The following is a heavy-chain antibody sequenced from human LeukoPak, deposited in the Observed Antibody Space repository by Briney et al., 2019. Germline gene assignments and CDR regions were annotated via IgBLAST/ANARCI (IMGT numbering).Heavy chain of an antibody. D-gene: IGHD3-9*01. CDR2: IRSKANSYAT. CDR1: GFTFSGSA. J-gene: IGHJ5*02. Sequence: PGGSLRLSCAASGFTFSGSAMHLVRQASGKGLEWVGRIRSKANSYATAYAASVKGRFTISRDDSKNTAYLQMNSLKTEDTAVYYCTSRPERWDILTAGVRWFDPWGQGTLVTVSS. CDR3: TSRPERWDILTAGVRWFDP. V-gene: IGHV3-73*01.